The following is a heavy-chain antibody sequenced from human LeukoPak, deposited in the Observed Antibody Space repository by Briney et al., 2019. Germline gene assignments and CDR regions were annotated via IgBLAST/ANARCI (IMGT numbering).Heavy chain of an antibody. CDR2: INPNSGGT. D-gene: IGHD1-26*01. Sequence: ASVKVSCKASGYTFTGYYMHWVRQAPGQGLEWMGWINPNSGGTNYAQKFQGRLSMTRDTSISTAYLELNSLTSEDTAVYYCARGGGFSFGAQSYYQLSFWGQGTLVTVSS. CDR3: ARGGGFSFGAQSYYQLSF. J-gene: IGHJ4*02. CDR1: GYTFTGYY. V-gene: IGHV1-2*02.